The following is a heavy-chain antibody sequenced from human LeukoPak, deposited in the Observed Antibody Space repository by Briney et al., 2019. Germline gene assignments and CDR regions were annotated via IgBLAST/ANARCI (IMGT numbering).Heavy chain of an antibody. J-gene: IGHJ6*02. Sequence: GSLRLSCAASGFTFSSYSMNWIRQPPGKGLEWIGEINHSGSTNYNPSLKSRVTISVDTSKNQFSLKLSSVTAADTAVYYCARARPRSIYYYYGMDVWGQGTTVTVSS. CDR3: ARARPRSIYYYYGMDV. CDR1: GFTFSSYS. CDR2: INHSGST. V-gene: IGHV4-34*01.